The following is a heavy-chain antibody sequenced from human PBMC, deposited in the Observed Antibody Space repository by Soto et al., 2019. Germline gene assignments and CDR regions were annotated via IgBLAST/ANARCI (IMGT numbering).Heavy chain of an antibody. Sequence: QVQLVESGGGVVQPGRSLRLSCAASGFTFSSYGMHWVRQAPGKGLEWVAVIWYDGSNENYADSVKGRFTISRDNSKNTLYLRMNSLRAEDTALYYCARDRRGSGSYDYFDYWGQGTLVTVSS. D-gene: IGHD6-19*01. CDR2: IWYDGSNE. CDR3: ARDRRGSGSYDYFDY. CDR1: GFTFSSYG. V-gene: IGHV3-33*01. J-gene: IGHJ4*02.